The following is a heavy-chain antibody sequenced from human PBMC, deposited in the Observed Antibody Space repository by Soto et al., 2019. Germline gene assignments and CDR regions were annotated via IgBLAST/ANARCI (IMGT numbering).Heavy chain of an antibody. D-gene: IGHD3-3*01. CDR3: ARGSAYYDFWSGHYGGGMDV. V-gene: IGHV4-34*01. Sequence: SETLSLTCAVYGGSFSGYYWSWIRQPPGKGLEWIGEINHSGSTNYNPSLKSRVTISVDTSKNQFSLKLSSVTAADTAVYYCARGSAYYDFWSGHYGGGMDVWGQGTTVT. CDR1: GGSFSGYY. CDR2: INHSGST. J-gene: IGHJ6*02.